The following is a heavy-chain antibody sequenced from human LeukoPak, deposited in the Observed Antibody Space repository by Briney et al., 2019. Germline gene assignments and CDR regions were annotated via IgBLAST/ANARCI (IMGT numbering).Heavy chain of an antibody. D-gene: IGHD3-22*01. CDR1: GFTFSSYG. Sequence: PGGSLRLSCAASGFTFSSYGMHWVRQAPGKGLEWVSGISGSGGSTYYADSVKGRFTISRDNSKNTLYLQMNSLRAEDTAVYYCAKGAYYDSSGYWNYYYMDVWGKGTTVTISS. V-gene: IGHV3-23*01. CDR2: ISGSGGST. J-gene: IGHJ6*03. CDR3: AKGAYYDSSGYWNYYYMDV.